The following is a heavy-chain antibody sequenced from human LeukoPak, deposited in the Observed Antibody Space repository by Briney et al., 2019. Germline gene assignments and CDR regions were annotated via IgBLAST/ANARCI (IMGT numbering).Heavy chain of an antibody. CDR1: GYTFTAYY. D-gene: IGHD3-3*01. CDR3: ASYPPRQQTWSGYYTSTFDY. V-gene: IGHV1-46*01. CDR2: INPSGGST. J-gene: IGHJ4*02. Sequence: ASVKVSCKASGYTFTAYYMHWVRQAPGQGLEWMGIINPSGGSTSYAQTFQGRVTMTRDTSTSTVYMELSSLRAEDTAVYYCASYPPRQQTWSGYYTSTFDYWGQGTLVTVSS.